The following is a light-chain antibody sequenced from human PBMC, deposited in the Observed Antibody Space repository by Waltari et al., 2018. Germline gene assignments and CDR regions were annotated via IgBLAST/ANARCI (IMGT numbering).Light chain of an antibody. CDR1: NIETRS. CDR3: QVWDRSTKYI. J-gene: IGLJ1*01. CDR2: ADT. V-gene: IGLV3-21*02. Sequence: SFDLTQPRSVSLSPGQTARITCGGDNIETRSVQWYQQKPPLAPVLVIYADTDRPAGIPALFSGSNSGNTATLTISGVEAGDEADYYGQVWDRSTKYIFGTGTRLTVL.